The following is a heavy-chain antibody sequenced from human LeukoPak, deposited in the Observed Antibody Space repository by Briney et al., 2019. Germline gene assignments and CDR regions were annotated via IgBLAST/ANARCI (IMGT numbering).Heavy chain of an antibody. Sequence: GGSLRLSCAASGFTFSSYSMNWVRQAPGKGLEWVSYISSSSSTIYYADSVKSRFTISRDNAKNSLYLQMNSLRAEDTAVYYCAKVLGAIGPPGYWGQGTLVTVSS. CDR1: GFTFSSYS. J-gene: IGHJ4*02. CDR3: AKVLGAIGPPGY. V-gene: IGHV3-48*01. CDR2: ISSSSSTI. D-gene: IGHD1-26*01.